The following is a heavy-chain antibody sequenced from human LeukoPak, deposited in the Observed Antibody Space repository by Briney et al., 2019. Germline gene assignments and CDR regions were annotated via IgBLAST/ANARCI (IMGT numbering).Heavy chain of an antibody. V-gene: IGHV3-23*01. CDR3: ARELKGGLLFDY. D-gene: IGHD2/OR15-2a*01. CDR2: ISGSGGST. Sequence: GGSLRLSCAASGFTFSIYATSWVRQAPGKGLNWVSAISGSGGSTDYADSVKGRFTISRDNSKNTLYLQMNSLRDEDTAVYYCARELKGGLLFDYWGQGTLVTVSS. J-gene: IGHJ4*02. CDR1: GFTFSIYA.